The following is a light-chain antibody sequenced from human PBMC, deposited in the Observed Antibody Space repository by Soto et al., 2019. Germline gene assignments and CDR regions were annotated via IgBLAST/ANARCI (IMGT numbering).Light chain of an antibody. CDR2: GNS. CDR1: SSNIGAGYD. CDR3: QSYDSSLSGSVV. J-gene: IGLJ2*01. Sequence: QSVLTQSPSVSGAPGQSVTISCTGSSSNIGAGYDVHWYQQLPGTAPKLLIYGNSNRPSGVPDRFSGSKSGTSASLAITGLQAEDEADYYCQSYDSSLSGSVVFGGGTQLTVL. V-gene: IGLV1-40*01.